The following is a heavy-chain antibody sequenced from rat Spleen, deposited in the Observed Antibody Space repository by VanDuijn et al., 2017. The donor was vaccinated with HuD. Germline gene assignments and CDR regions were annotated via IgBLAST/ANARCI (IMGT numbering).Heavy chain of an antibody. CDR3: ARIYYYSGGDSMDA. V-gene: IGHV5-22*01. Sequence: EVQLVESGGGLVQPGRSLKLSCAASGFTFSDYYMAWVRQAPKKGLEWVASISYEGSSTYYGDSVKGRFTISRDNAKSTLYLQMNSLRSEDTATYYCARIYYYSGGDSMDAWGQEASVTISS. D-gene: IGHD1-1*01. J-gene: IGHJ4*01. CDR1: GFTFSDYY. CDR2: ISYEGSST.